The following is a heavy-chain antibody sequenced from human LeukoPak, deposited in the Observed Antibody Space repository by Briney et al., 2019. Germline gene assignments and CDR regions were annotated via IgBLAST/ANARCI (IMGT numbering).Heavy chain of an antibody. CDR3: ARGQDTAMAYVRGSFDY. CDR2: INPSGGST. V-gene: IGHV1-46*01. CDR1: GYTFSRYY. J-gene: IGHJ4*02. D-gene: IGHD5-18*01. Sequence: GASVKVSCKASGYTFSRYYMHWVRQAPGQGLEWMGIINPSGGSTSYAQKFQGRVSMTRDTSTSTVYMELSSLRSEDTAVYYCARGQDTAMAYVRGSFDYWGQGTLVTVSS.